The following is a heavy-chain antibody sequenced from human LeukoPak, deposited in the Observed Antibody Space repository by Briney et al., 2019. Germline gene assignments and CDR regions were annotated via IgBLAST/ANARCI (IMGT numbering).Heavy chain of an antibody. CDR1: GGSFSGYY. Sequence: PSETLSLTCAVYGGSFSGYYWSWIRQPPGKGLEWIGEINHSGSTNYNPSLKSRVTISVDTSKNQFSLKLSSVTAADTAVYYCARDQEYYDILTGYYTSTQWNWFDPWGQGTLVTVSS. J-gene: IGHJ5*02. V-gene: IGHV4-34*01. CDR3: ARDQEYYDILTGYYTSTQWNWFDP. D-gene: IGHD3-9*01. CDR2: INHSGST.